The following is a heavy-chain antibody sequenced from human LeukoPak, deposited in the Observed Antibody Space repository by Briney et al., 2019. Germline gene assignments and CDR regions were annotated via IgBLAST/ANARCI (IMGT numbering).Heavy chain of an antibody. V-gene: IGHV3-23*01. CDR3: AKVRGSGDIYYDSSGYSAVFDY. CDR1: GFTFSSYA. Sequence: HPGGSLRLSCAASGFTFSSYAMSWVRQAPGKGLEWVSAISGSGGSTYYADSVKGRFTISRDNSKNTLYLQMNSLRAEDTAIYYCAKVRGSGDIYYDSSGYSAVFDYWGQGTLVTVSS. D-gene: IGHD3-22*01. J-gene: IGHJ4*02. CDR2: ISGSGGST.